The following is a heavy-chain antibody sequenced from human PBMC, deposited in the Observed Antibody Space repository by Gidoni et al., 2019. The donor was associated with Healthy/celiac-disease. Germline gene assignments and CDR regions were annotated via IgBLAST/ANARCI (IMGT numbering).Heavy chain of an antibody. J-gene: IGHJ6*02. CDR3: TTDDISVWGSGMDV. CDR2: IKSKTDGGTT. CDR1: GFTFSNAW. D-gene: IGHD3-9*01. V-gene: IGHV3-15*01. Sequence: EVQLVESGGGLVKPGGSLRLSCAASGFTFSNAWMSWVRQAPGKGLEWVGRIKSKTDGGTTDDAAPVKGRFTSSRDDSKNTLYLQMNSLKTEDTAVYYCTTDDISVWGSGMDVWGQGTTVTVSS.